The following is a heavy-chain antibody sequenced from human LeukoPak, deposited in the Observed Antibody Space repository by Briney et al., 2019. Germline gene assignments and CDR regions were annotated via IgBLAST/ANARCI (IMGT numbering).Heavy chain of an antibody. Sequence: SETLSLTCTFSGDSISNYYWSWLRQPAAKGLEWIGRIYTSGNTNYNPPLKSRVTMSVDTSKNQFSLKLTSVTAADTAVYYCARGSSGGYHYFDYWGQGILVTVSS. J-gene: IGHJ4*02. CDR3: ARGSSGGYHYFDY. CDR2: IYTSGNT. CDR1: GDSISNYY. V-gene: IGHV4-4*07. D-gene: IGHD3-10*01.